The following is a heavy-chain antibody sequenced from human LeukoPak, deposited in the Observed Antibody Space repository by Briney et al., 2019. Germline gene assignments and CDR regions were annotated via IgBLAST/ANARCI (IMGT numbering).Heavy chain of an antibody. CDR1: GFTFSSYA. CDR2: ISGSGGST. Sequence: GGSLRLSCAGSGFTFSSYAMSWVRQAPGKGLEWVSAISGSGGSTYYADSVKGRFTISRDNSKNTLYLQMNSLRAEDTAVYYCASNYDFWSGPKYYFDYWGQGTLVTVSS. CDR3: ASNYDFWSGPKYYFDY. J-gene: IGHJ4*02. V-gene: IGHV3-23*01. D-gene: IGHD3-3*01.